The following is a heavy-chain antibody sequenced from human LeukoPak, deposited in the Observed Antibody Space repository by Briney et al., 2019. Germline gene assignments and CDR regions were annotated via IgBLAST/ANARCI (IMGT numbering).Heavy chain of an antibody. CDR1: GYTFTVYY. D-gene: IGHD5-12*01. CDR2: INPNSGGT. Sequence: ASVTVSFKSSGYTFTVYYMHWVRQAPGQGLEWMGWINPNSGGTNYAQKFQGRVTMTRDTSISTAYMELSRLRSDDTAVYYCARAGYSGYAFDYWGQGTLVTVSS. V-gene: IGHV1-2*02. J-gene: IGHJ4*02. CDR3: ARAGYSGYAFDY.